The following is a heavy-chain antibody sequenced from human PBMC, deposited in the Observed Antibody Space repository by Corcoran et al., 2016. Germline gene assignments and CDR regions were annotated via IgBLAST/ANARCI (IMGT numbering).Heavy chain of an antibody. CDR2: INPSGST. J-gene: IGHJ5*02. Sequence: QVQLQQWGAGRLKPSETLSLTCAVHGGSFSGYYWSWIRQPPGKGLEWIGEINPSGSTNYNPSPKSRGTIYVDTSKNQFSLKLSSVTAADTAVYYCARGKVVLLWCGEYTDNWFDPWGQGTLVTVSS. V-gene: IGHV4-34*01. D-gene: IGHD3-10*01. CDR3: ARGKVVLLWCGEYTDNWFDP. CDR1: GGSFSGYY.